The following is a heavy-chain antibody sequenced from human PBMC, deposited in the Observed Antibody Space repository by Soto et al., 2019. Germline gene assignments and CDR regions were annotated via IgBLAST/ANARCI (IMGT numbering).Heavy chain of an antibody. CDR2: INAGNGNT. J-gene: IGHJ5*02. CDR1: GYTFTSYS. CDR3: ARASDGTSLYNWFDP. D-gene: IGHD2-15*01. Sequence: ASVKVSCKASGYTFTSYSMHWVRQAPGQRLEWMGWINAGNGNTKYSQKFQGRVTITRDASASTAYMELSSLRSEDTAVYYCARASDGTSLYNWFDPWGQGTLVTVSS. V-gene: IGHV1-3*01.